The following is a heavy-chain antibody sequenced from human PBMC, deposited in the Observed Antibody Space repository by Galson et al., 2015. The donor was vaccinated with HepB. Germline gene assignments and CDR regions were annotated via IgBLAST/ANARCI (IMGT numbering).Heavy chain of an antibody. V-gene: IGHV3-23*01. D-gene: IGHD3-9*01. CDR3: AKDPSYVDWLLSVGDAFDV. Sequence: SLRLSCAASGFTFSSYAMTWVRQAPGKGLEWVSAISGSGGSTHYADSVKGRFTTSRDNSKNTLYLQMNSLRAEDTAVYYCAKDPSYVDWLLSVGDAFDVWGQGTTVIVSS. CDR2: ISGSGGST. CDR1: GFTFSSYA. J-gene: IGHJ3*01.